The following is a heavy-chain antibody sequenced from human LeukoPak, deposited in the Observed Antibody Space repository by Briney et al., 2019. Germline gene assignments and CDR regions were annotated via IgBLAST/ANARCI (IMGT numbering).Heavy chain of an antibody. J-gene: IGHJ5*02. Sequence: ASVKVSCKASGGTSSSYAISWVRQAPGQGLEWMGGIIPIFGTANYAQKFQGRVTITADKSTSTAYMELSSLRSEDTAVYYCARGGYSSSWYNWFDPWGQGTLVTVSS. V-gene: IGHV1-69*06. D-gene: IGHD6-13*01. CDR1: GGTSSSYA. CDR2: IIPIFGTA. CDR3: ARGGYSSSWYNWFDP.